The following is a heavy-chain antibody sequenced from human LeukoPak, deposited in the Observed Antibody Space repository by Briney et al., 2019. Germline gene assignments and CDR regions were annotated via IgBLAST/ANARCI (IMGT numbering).Heavy chain of an antibody. V-gene: IGHV3-53*01. D-gene: IGHD4-17*01. CDR2: IYSGGST. Sequence: SGGSLRLSCAASGFTVSSNYMSWVRQAPGKGLEWVSVIYSGGSTYYADSVKGRFTISRDNSKNTLYLQMNSLRAEDTAVYYCAKILYGDYVVYWGQGTLVTVSS. CDR1: GFTVSSNY. J-gene: IGHJ4*02. CDR3: AKILYGDYVVY.